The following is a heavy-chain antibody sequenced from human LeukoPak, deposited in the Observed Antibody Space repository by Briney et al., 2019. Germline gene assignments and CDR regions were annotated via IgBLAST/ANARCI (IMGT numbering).Heavy chain of an antibody. J-gene: IGHJ3*02. CDR3: ARMDYYDSSGAFDI. D-gene: IGHD3-22*01. CDR1: GGSFSGYY. V-gene: IGHV4-34*01. Sequence: SETLSLTCAVYGGSFSGYYWSWIRQPPGKGLEWIGEINHYGSINYNPSLKSRVTISVDTSKNQFSLRLSSVTAADTAVYYCARMDYYDSSGAFDIWGQGTMVTVSS. CDR2: INHYGSI.